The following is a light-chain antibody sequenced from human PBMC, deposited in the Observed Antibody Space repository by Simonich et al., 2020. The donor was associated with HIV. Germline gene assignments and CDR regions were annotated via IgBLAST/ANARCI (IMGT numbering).Light chain of an antibody. V-gene: IGLV2-11*01. CDR2: DVT. J-gene: IGLJ3*02. CDR1: SSDIGGYDY. CDR3: QSYDRSLKEV. Sequence: QSALTQPRSVSGSPGQSVTISCTGTSSDIGGYDYVSWYQQHPGKAPKLMIYDVTKRPSGVPDRFSGSKSGTSASLAITGLQAEDEADYYCQSYDRSLKEVFGGGTKLTVL.